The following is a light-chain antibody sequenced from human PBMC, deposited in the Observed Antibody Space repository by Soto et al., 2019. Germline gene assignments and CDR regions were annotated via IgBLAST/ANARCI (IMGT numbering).Light chain of an antibody. CDR2: DVS. J-gene: IGLJ1*01. Sequence: QSALTQPASVSGSPGQSIAISCTGVRTDVADGYDYVSWYQQHPGQAPQLIIYDVSNRPSGVSDRFSGSKSGNTASLTISGLQAEDEAEYYCTSYTCSTPFYVFGNGTKLTVL. V-gene: IGLV2-14*03. CDR3: TSYTCSTPFYV. CDR1: RTDVADGYDY.